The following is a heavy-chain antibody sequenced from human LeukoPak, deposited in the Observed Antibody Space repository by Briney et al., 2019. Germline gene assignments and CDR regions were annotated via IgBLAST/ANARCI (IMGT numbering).Heavy chain of an antibody. Sequence: ASVKVSCTASGYTFTSYGISWVRQPPGQGLEGMGWISAYNGNTNYAQKLQGRVTMTTDTSTSTAYMELRSLRSDDTAVYYCARVSLHPEVLLWFGEGFDYWGQGTLVTVSS. CDR2: ISAYNGNT. D-gene: IGHD3-10*01. CDR1: GYTFTSYG. J-gene: IGHJ4*02. V-gene: IGHV1-18*01. CDR3: ARVSLHPEVLLWFGEGFDY.